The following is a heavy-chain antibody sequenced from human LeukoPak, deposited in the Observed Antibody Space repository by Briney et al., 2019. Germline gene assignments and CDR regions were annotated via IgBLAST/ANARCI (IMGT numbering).Heavy chain of an antibody. CDR2: TYYRSKWYN. D-gene: IGHD6-25*01. Sequence: SQTLSLTCATSGDSVSSSSAAWHWIRQSPSRGLEWLGRTYYRSKWYNDYALSVKSRITINPDTSKNQFSLQLNSVTPEDTAVYYCARKRYNWFDPWGQGTLVTVSS. V-gene: IGHV6-1*01. J-gene: IGHJ5*02. CDR1: GDSVSSSSAA. CDR3: ARKRYNWFDP.